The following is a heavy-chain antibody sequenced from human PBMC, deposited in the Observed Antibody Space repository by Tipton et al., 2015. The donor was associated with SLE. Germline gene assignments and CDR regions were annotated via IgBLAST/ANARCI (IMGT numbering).Heavy chain of an antibody. J-gene: IGHJ6*03. CDR1: GFTFSRYG. Sequence: SLRLSCAASGFTFSRYGMHWVRQAPGKGLEWVAVIWYDGGNKYYADSVKGRFTISRDNSKNTLYLQMNSLRAEDTAVYYCVRVAAGGPYFYYYYMDVWGKGTTVTVSS. CDR2: IWYDGGNK. CDR3: VRVAAGGPYFYYYYMDV. D-gene: IGHD6-13*01. V-gene: IGHV3-33*01.